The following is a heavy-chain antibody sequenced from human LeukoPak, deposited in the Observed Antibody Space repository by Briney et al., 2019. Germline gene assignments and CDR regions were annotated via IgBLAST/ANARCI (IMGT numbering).Heavy chain of an antibody. CDR2: MNPNSGNT. Sequence: VASVKVSCKASGYTFNCCDINWVRQATGQGLEWMGWMNPNSGNTAYAQKFQGRVTMTRNTSISTAYMELSSLRSEDTAVYYCAKDHGPQFSSSSGRAFDYWGQGTLVTVSS. D-gene: IGHD6-6*01. CDR1: GYTFNCCD. J-gene: IGHJ4*02. V-gene: IGHV1-8*01. CDR3: AKDHGPQFSSSSGRAFDY.